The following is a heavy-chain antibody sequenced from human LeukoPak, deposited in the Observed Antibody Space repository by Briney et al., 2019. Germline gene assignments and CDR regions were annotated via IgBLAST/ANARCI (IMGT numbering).Heavy chain of an antibody. D-gene: IGHD2-21*01. J-gene: IGHJ4*02. CDR3: ARERVIAAAGDGFDS. CDR1: GFTFSDYS. V-gene: IGHV3-48*02. CDR2: ISSCSTTI. Sequence: GGSLRLSCAASGFTFSDYSMNWVRQAPGKGLEWVSYISSCSTTIFYADSVKGRFTISRDNAKNSLFLQMNGLRDEDTALYYCARERVIAAAGDGFDSWGQGTLVTVSS.